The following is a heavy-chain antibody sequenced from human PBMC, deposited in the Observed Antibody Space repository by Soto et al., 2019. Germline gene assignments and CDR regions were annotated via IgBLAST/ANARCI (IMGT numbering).Heavy chain of an antibody. CDR1: AGSFFCYY. CDR2: INHSGST. J-gene: IGHJ6*04. Sequence: SQTLSLTWSLCAGSFFCYYWSLIRQPPGKGLEWIGDINHSGSTNYNPSLKSRVTISVDTSKNQFSLKLSSVTAADTAVYYCGRGLYYYGMDVWGKETTVTVSS. V-gene: IGHV4-34*01. CDR3: GRGLYYYGMDV.